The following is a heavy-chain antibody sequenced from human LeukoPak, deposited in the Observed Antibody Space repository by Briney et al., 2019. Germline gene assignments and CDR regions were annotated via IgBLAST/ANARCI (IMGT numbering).Heavy chain of an antibody. CDR3: ARHYFSD. CDR1: GLSVSDHF. J-gene: IGHJ1*01. V-gene: IGHV3-72*01. D-gene: IGHD2-15*01. CDR2: TSNKAQSNTT. Sequence: GGPLTLSCAASGLSVSDHFMDWIRQATGKALGWVGHTSNKAQSNTTYYGASVIGRFTISRDDSKVSLYLQMNSLKTEDTAVYYCARHYFSDWGQGTLVTVSS.